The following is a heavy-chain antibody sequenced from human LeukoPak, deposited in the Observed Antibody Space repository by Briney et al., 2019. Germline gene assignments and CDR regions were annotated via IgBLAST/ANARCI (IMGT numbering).Heavy chain of an antibody. V-gene: IGHV3-23*01. CDR3: AKDLSLGTTNYADY. Sequence: HSGGSLRLSCAASGLTFSSYAMSWVRQAPGKGLEWVSVISDSGISTYYADSVKGRFTISRDNSKNTLYLQMSCLRADDTAVYYCAKDLSLGTTNYADYWGQGTLVTVSS. J-gene: IGHJ4*02. D-gene: IGHD1-26*01. CDR2: ISDSGIST. CDR1: GLTFSSYA.